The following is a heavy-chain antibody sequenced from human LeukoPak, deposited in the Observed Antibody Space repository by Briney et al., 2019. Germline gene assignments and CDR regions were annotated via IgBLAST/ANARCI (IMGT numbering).Heavy chain of an antibody. CDR1: GFSLNTRGVC. D-gene: IGHD4-11*01. CDR3: ARLTTGNNCFDP. J-gene: IGHJ5*02. V-gene: IGHV2-5*02. CDR2: ICWDDDK. Sequence: SGPTLVNPTETLTLTCTLSGFSLNTRGVCVGWIRQSPGKALDWLALICWDDDKRYSPSLKSRLTITKDTSKNHLVLTMTKMDPVDTATYYCARLTTGNNCFDPWGQGTLVTVSS.